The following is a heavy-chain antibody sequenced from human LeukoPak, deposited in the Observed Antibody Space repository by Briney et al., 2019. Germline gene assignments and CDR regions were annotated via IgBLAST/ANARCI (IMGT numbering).Heavy chain of an antibody. D-gene: IGHD2-2*01. CDR1: GYSFTTYW. J-gene: IGHJ3*02. V-gene: IGHV5-51*01. CDR3: ARLRDIVVVPAASQAFDI. CDR2: VYPGDSDT. Sequence: GESLQISCKGSGYSFTTYWIGWVRQMPGKGLEWMGIVYPGDSDTRYSPSFQGQVTISADKSISTAYLQWSSLKASDTAMYYCARLRDIVVVPAASQAFDIWGQGTMVTVSS.